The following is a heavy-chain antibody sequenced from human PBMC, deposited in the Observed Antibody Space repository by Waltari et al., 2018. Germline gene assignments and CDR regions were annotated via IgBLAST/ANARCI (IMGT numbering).Heavy chain of an antibody. CDR1: GGSISSYY. D-gene: IGHD3-3*01. J-gene: IGHJ4*02. CDR3: ARRGRGSGYTG. V-gene: IGHV4-59*08. CDR2: IYYSGST. Sequence: QVQLQESGPGLVTPSETLSLTCTVSGGSISSYYWSWIRQPPGKGLEWIGYIYYSGSTNYNPSLKSRVTISIDTSKNQFSLKLSSVTAADTAVYYCARRGRGSGYTGWGQGTLVTVSS.